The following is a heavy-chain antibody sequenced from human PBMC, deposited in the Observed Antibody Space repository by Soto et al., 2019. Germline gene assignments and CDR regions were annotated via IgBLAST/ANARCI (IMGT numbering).Heavy chain of an antibody. CDR1: GYTFTDYY. D-gene: IGHD5-18*01. CDR2: MNPKSGGA. CDR3: TRENIENSDGLYGACDI. Sequence: ASVEVSCKXSGYTFTDYYTHWVRQAPEQGLEWMGWMNPKSGGAYFAQKFQGRVTLTRDTSIGTAYIEVNSLTSDDTAVYFCTRENIENSDGLYGACDIWGQGTTVTVSS. V-gene: IGHV1-2*02. J-gene: IGHJ3*02.